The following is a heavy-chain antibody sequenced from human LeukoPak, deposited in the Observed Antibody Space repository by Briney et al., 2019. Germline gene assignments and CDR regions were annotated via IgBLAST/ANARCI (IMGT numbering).Heavy chain of an antibody. V-gene: IGHV3-30*18. CDR2: ISYDGKTK. D-gene: IGHD6-13*01. CDR1: GFTFRTFG. CDR3: AKGSAAAAVLDY. J-gene: IGHJ4*02. Sequence: GRSLRLSCAASGFTFRTFGMHWVRQAPGKGVEWVAVISYDGKTKHFADSVKGRFTISRDNSKNTLFLQMNSLRYEDSAVYFCAKGSAAAAVLDYWGQGTLVTVSS.